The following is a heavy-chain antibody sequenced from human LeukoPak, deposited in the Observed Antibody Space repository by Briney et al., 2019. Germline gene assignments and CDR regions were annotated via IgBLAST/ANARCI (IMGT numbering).Heavy chain of an antibody. D-gene: IGHD2-15*01. Sequence: SETLSLTCTVSGGSISSGDYYWSWIRQPPGKGLEWIGYIYYSGSTYYNPSLKSRVTISVDTSKNQFSLKLSFVTAADTAVYYCARTALGGWFDPWGQGTLVTVSS. J-gene: IGHJ5*02. V-gene: IGHV4-30-4*08. CDR3: ARTALGGWFDP. CDR2: IYYSGST. CDR1: GGSISSGDYY.